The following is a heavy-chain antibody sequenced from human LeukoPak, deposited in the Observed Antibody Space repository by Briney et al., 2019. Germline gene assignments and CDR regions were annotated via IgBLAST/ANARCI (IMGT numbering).Heavy chain of an antibody. CDR3: AKAESGGIYDSSGSFDY. D-gene: IGHD3-22*01. CDR2: IYSGGST. V-gene: IGHV3-66*02. J-gene: IGHJ4*02. Sequence: GGSLRLPCAASGFTVSNNYMSWVRQAPGKGLEWVALIYSGGSTYYADFVKGRFTISRDYSKNTLYLQMNSLRAEDTAVYYCAKAESGGIYDSSGSFDYWGQGTLVTVSS. CDR1: GFTVSNNY.